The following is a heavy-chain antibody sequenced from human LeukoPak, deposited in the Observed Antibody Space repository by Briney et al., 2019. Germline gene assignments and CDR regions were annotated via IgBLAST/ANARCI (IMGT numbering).Heavy chain of an antibody. CDR2: ISYDGGDQ. CDR3: AKGLPHSVRWYYFGY. V-gene: IGHV3-30*18. D-gene: IGHD6-13*01. Sequence: PGGSLRLSCAASGFTFSSYGMHWVRQAPGKGLEWVALISYDGGDQFYEDSVKGRFTISRDNSKNTLYLQMNSLRAEDTAVYYCAKGLPHSVRWYYFGYWGQGTLVTVSS. J-gene: IGHJ4*02. CDR1: GFTFSSYG.